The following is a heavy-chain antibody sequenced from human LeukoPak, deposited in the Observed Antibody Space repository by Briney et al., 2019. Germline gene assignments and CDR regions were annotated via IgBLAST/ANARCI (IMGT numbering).Heavy chain of an antibody. D-gene: IGHD3-10*01. V-gene: IGHV1-24*01. CDR1: GYTLTELS. CDR3: ATATYYYGSGSYTYYYYYYMDV. CDR2: FDPEDGET. J-gene: IGHJ6*03. Sequence: ASVKVSCKVSGYTLTELSMHWVRQAPGKGLEWMGGFDPEDGETIYAQKFQGRVTMTEDTSTVTAYMELSSLRSEDTAVYYCATATYYYGSGSYTYYYYYYMDVWGKGTTVTVSS.